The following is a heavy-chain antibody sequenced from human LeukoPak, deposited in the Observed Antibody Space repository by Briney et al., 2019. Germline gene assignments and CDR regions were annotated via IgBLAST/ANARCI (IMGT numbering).Heavy chain of an antibody. CDR3: ARDTTMDSSGYHGDAFDI. V-gene: IGHV1-18*01. D-gene: IGHD3-22*01. CDR2: ISAYNGNT. Sequence: ASVKVSCKASGYTFTSYGISWVRQAPGEGLEWMGWISAYNGNTNYAQKLQGRVSMTTDTSTSTAYMELRSLRSDDTAVYYCARDTTMDSSGYHGDAFDIWGQGTMVTVSS. CDR1: GYTFTSYG. J-gene: IGHJ3*02.